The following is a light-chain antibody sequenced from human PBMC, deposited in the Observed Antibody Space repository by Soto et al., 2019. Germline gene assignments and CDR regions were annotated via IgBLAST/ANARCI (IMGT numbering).Light chain of an antibody. CDR3: SSYTSSSSTYV. CDR2: EVS. Sequence: QSALTQPASVSGSPGQSITISCTGTSSDVGGYNYVSWYQQHPGKAPKLMIYEVSNRPSGDSDRFSGSKSGNTASLTISGLQAEDDADYYCSSYTSSSSTYVFGRGTKLTVL. J-gene: IGLJ1*01. CDR1: SSDVGGYNY. V-gene: IGLV2-14*03.